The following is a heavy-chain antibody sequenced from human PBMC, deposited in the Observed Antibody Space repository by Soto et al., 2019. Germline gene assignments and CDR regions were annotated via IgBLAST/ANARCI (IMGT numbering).Heavy chain of an antibody. Sequence: GGSLRLSCAASGFTFSSYSMNWVRQAPGKGLEWVSSISSSSSYIYYADSVKGRFTISRDNAKNSLYLQMNSLRAEDTAVYYCAREAAYSSSWYGAFDIWGQGTMVTVSS. CDR2: ISSSSSYI. CDR3: AREAAYSSSWYGAFDI. J-gene: IGHJ3*02. D-gene: IGHD6-13*01. CDR1: GFTFSSYS. V-gene: IGHV3-21*01.